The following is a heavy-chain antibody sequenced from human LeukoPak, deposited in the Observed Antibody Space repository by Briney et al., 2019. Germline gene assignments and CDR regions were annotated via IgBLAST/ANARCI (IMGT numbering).Heavy chain of an antibody. CDR3: ARDNSALDY. V-gene: IGHV4-61*08. CDR1: GGSVSSGDYY. CDR2: IYYSRST. Sequence: SETLSLTCSVSGGSVSSGDYYRNWIRQPPGKGLEWVGYIYYSRSTNYNPSLKSRLSISVDRSKNQFSLKLKSVTAADTAVYYCARDNSALDYWGQGTLVTVSS. J-gene: IGHJ4*02. D-gene: IGHD2-21*01.